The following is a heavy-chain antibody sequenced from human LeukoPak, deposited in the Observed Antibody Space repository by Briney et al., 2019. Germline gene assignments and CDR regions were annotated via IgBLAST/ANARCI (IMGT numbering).Heavy chain of an antibody. Sequence: GGSLRLSCAASGFTFRTFSMHWVREAPGKGLVWVSRINSDGSSTNYADSVKGRFTTSRDNAKNTLYLQMNSLRAEDTAVYFCFQSGGMDIWGQGTTVTVSS. CDR3: FQSGGMDI. CDR1: GFTFRTFS. J-gene: IGHJ6*02. CDR2: INSDGSST. V-gene: IGHV3-74*01.